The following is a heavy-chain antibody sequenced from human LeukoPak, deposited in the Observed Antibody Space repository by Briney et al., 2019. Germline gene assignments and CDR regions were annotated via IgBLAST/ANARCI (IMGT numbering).Heavy chain of an antibody. CDR1: GFTFSSSA. D-gene: IGHD2-15*01. CDR3: ARDRCSGGSCYLNSFDI. CDR2: MAYDGTHS. J-gene: IGHJ3*02. V-gene: IGHV3-30*04. Sequence: GGSLRLSCAGSGFTFSSSAIHWIRQAPGKGLEWVAVMAYDGTHSRNADSVKGRITISRDNSKNTVYLQMNSLRAEDAAVYYCARDRCSGGSCYLNSFDIWGRGTMVIVSS.